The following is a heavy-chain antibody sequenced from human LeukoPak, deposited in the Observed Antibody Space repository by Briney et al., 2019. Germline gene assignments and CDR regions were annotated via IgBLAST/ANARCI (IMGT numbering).Heavy chain of an antibody. J-gene: IGHJ3*02. V-gene: IGHV3-7*01. CDR1: GFTFSSYW. CDR3: ARASYYGSGSYMGDAFDI. CDR2: IKQDGSEK. D-gene: IGHD3-10*01. Sequence: PGGSLRLSCAASGFTFSSYWMSWVRQAPGKGLEWVANIKQDGSEKYYVDSVKGRFTISRDNAKNSLYLQMNSLRAEDTAVYYCARASYYGSGSYMGDAFDIWGQGTMVTVSS.